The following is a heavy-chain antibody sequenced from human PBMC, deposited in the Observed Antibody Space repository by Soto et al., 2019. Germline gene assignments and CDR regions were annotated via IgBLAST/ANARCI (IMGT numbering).Heavy chain of an antibody. J-gene: IGHJ4*02. CDR3: ARNWNLALVPAAYFDS. CDR1: NFSVLTSIYY. D-gene: IGHD2-2*01. CDR2: VYYTGTT. V-gene: IGHV4-39*01. Sequence: SETLSLTCTVSNFSVLTSIYYWALIRQPPGKGLEWVGTVYYTGTTYYNPSLQSRVTISIDTSKNQFSLNLNSVTAADTAVYYCARNWNLALVPAAYFDSWGQGTLVTVSS.